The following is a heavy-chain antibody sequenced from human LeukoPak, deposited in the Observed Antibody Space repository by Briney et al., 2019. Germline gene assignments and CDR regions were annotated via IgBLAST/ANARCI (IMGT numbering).Heavy chain of an antibody. J-gene: IGHJ5*02. V-gene: IGHV1-2*02. Sequence: ASVTVSCKASGYTFSGYYMHWVRQAPGQGLEWMGWINPNSGGTNYAQKVQGRVTITRETSMSTAYMEMSRLRSHDTAVYYCARDIPIGGAAGAASPWGQGTLVTVSS. CDR2: INPNSGGT. CDR1: GYTFSGYY. D-gene: IGHD6-13*01. CDR3: ARDIPIGGAAGAASP.